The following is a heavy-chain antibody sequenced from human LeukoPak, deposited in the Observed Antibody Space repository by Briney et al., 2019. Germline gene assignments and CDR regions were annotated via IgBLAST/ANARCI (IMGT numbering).Heavy chain of an antibody. CDR3: AKDREWELHFDY. J-gene: IGHJ4*02. D-gene: IGHD1-26*01. CDR2: ISYDGSNK. Sequence: GGSLRLSCAASGFTVSSNEMSWVRQAPGKGLEWVAVISYDGSNKYYADSVKGRFTISRDNSKNTLYLQMNSLRAEDTAVYYCAKDREWELHFDYWGQGTLVTVSS. CDR1: GFTVSSNE. V-gene: IGHV3-30*18.